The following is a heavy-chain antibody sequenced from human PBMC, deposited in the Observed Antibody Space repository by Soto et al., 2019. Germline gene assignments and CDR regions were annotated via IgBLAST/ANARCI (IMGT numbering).Heavy chain of an antibody. V-gene: IGHV4-31*03. D-gene: IGHD3-10*01. J-gene: IGHJ4*02. CDR2: IYYSGST. Sequence: SETLSLTCTVSGGSISSGGYYWSWIRQHPGKGLEWIGYIYYSGSTYYNPSLKSRVTISVDTSKNQFSLKLSSVTAADTAVYYCARGEEVVYGSGSSHPFDYWGQGTLVTVSS. CDR1: GGSISSGGYY. CDR3: ARGEEVVYGSGSSHPFDY.